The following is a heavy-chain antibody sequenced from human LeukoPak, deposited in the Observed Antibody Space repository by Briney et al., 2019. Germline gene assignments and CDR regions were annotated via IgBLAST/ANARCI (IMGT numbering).Heavy chain of an antibody. CDR2: IIPILGIA. J-gene: IGHJ4*02. D-gene: IGHD3-22*01. Sequence: ASGKVSCKASGGTFSSYAISWVRQAPGQGLEWMGRIIPILGIANYAQKFQGRVTITADKSTSTAYMGLSSLRSEDTAVYYCARPYYYDSSGFDYWGQGTLVTVSS. CDR1: GGTFSSYA. V-gene: IGHV1-69*04. CDR3: ARPYYYDSSGFDY.